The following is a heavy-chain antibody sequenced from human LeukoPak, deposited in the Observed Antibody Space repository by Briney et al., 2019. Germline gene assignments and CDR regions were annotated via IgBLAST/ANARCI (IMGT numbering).Heavy chain of an antibody. V-gene: IGHV3-66*01. Sequence: GGTLCLTCAASGFIISSNYMSWVRQAQGQGLEWVSVIYSGGSTYDEDSVKGRFIISRDNSQYTLYLQMGRLRAEDMAVYYCARPADRLLHFDFWSGYEGDYFDYWGQGTLVTVSS. CDR3: ARPADRLLHFDFWSGYEGDYFDY. J-gene: IGHJ4*02. D-gene: IGHD3-3*01. CDR1: GFIISSNY. CDR2: IYSGGST.